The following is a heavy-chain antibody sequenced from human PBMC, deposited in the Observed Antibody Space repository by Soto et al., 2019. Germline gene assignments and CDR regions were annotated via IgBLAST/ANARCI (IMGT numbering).Heavy chain of an antibody. CDR1: GFTFDDYA. Sequence: EAQLVESGGTLVQPGRSRRLSCAASGFTFDDYAMHWVRQAPGKGLEWISGISWNSARIIYADSVKGRFTISRDNANKSLYLQMDSLRTEDTALYYCAKDGRGGVNSADFYYSYYMDVWGNGTTVTVSS. V-gene: IGHV3-9*01. D-gene: IGHD3-16*01. J-gene: IGHJ6*03. CDR2: ISWNSARI. CDR3: AKDGRGGVNSADFYYSYYMDV.